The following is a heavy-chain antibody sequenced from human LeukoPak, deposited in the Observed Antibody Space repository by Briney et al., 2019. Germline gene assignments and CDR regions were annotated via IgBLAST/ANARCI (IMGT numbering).Heavy chain of an antibody. CDR1: GFTFSNFG. CDR2: IWFDGSKR. D-gene: IGHD1-26*01. J-gene: IGHJ6*02. V-gene: IGHV3-33*01. Sequence: GRSLRLSCAASGFTFSNFGMHWVRQPPGKGLEWVALIWFDGSKRYSADSVKGRFTISRDNSKYTLFLQMNSVRAEDTAVYYCARDRGSREDGMDVWGQGTTVTVSS. CDR3: ARDRGSREDGMDV.